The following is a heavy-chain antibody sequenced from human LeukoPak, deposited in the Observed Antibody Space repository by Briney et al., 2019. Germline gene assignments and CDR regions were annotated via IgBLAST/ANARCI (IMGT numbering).Heavy chain of an antibody. CDR2: ISAYNGNT. CDR1: GYTFTSYG. CDR3: ATQVTVTPRGWFDP. J-gene: IGHJ5*02. Sequence: ASVKVSCKASGYTFTSYGISWVRQAPGQGLEWMGWISAYNGNTNYAQKLQGRVTMTTDTSTSTAYMEPRSPRSDDTAVYYCATQVTVTPRGWFDPWGQGTLVTVSS. V-gene: IGHV1-18*01. D-gene: IGHD4-17*01.